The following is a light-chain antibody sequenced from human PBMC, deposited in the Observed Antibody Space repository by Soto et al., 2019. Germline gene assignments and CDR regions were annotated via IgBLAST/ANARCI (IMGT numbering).Light chain of an antibody. J-gene: IGKJ1*01. CDR1: QSVRTN. CDR3: HQRQSWPRT. Sequence: EIVMTQSPATLSVSPGERATLSCRASQSVRTNLAWYQQKGGQAPRLLIYQTSIRAAGIPARFSASGTGTDFTLTISDVQPEDFAVYYCHQRQSWPRTFGQGTKVDIK. V-gene: IGKV3D-15*03. CDR2: QTS.